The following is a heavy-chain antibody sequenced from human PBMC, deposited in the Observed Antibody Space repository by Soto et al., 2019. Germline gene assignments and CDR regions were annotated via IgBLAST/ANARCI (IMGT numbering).Heavy chain of an antibody. CDR2: DYYSGRT. V-gene: IGHV4-39*01. Sequence: SETLSLTCTVSGGSVSSSSYYWAWIRQPPGKGLEGIGSDYYSGRTYYNPSLKSRVTISVDTSKNQFSLKLTSVTAADTGVYYCARHANTYCSGGGCYSFIVDAWGQGTLVTVAS. CDR1: GGSVSSSSYY. D-gene: IGHD2-15*01. CDR3: ARHANTYCSGGGCYSFIVDA. J-gene: IGHJ5*02.